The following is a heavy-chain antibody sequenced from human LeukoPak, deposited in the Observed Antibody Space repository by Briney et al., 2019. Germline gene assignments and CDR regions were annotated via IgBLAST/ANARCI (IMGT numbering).Heavy chain of an antibody. CDR1: GFTSSSYG. D-gene: IGHD3-10*01. J-gene: IGHJ4*02. CDR2: IRYDGSNK. CDR3: AKDSGHYFDY. Sequence: QPGGSLRLSCAASGFTSSSYGMHWVRQAPGKGLEWVAFIRYDGSNKYYADSVKGRFTISRDNSENTLYLQMNSLGAEDTAVYYCAKDSGHYFDYWGQGTLVTVSS. V-gene: IGHV3-30*02.